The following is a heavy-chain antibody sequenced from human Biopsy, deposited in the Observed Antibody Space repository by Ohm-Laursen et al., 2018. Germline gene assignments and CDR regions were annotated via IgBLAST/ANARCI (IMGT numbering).Heavy chain of an antibody. J-gene: IGHJ2*01. D-gene: IGHD5-24*01. CDR2: IYFTGRT. V-gene: IGHV4-59*07. CDR1: GGSIDSYY. CDR3: ASAGYNPDWNFDL. Sequence: SDTLSLTCTVSGGSIDSYYWSWIRQPPGKALEWIGYIYFTGRTSYNPSLKSRVTMSVNTSKKQFSLRLSSVTAADTAVCYCASAGYNPDWNFDLWGRGTRVTVSS.